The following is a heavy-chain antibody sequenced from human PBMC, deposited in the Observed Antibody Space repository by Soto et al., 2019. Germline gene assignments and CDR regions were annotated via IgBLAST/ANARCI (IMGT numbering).Heavy chain of an antibody. CDR1: GFTFSSYA. D-gene: IGHD3-22*01. Sequence: PGGSLRLSCAASGFTFSSYAMSWVRQAPGKGLEWVSAISGSGGSTYYADSVKGRFTISRDNSKNTLYLQMNSLRAEDTAVYYCAKLQPYYYDSSGLADGMDVWGQGTTVTVAS. CDR2: ISGSGGST. CDR3: AKLQPYYYDSSGLADGMDV. V-gene: IGHV3-23*01. J-gene: IGHJ6*02.